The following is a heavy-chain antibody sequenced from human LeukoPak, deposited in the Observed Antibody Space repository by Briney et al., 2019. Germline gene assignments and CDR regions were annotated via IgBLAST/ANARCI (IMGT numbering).Heavy chain of an antibody. CDR1: GGSISSGSYY. J-gene: IGHJ3*02. Sequence: SETLSLTCTVSGGSISSGSYYWSWIRQPAGKVLEWIGRIYTSGSTNYNPSLKSRVTISVDTSKNQFSLKLSSVTAADTAVYCCARYVIAVAGFSDAFDSWGQGTMVTVSS. D-gene: IGHD6-19*01. V-gene: IGHV4-61*02. CDR2: IYTSGST. CDR3: ARYVIAVAGFSDAFDS.